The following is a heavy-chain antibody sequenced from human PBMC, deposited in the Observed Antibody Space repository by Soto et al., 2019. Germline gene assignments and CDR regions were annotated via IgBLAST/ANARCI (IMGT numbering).Heavy chain of an antibody. Sequence: PGGSLRLSCVASGFTFSKYWMHWVRQAPGKGLVWLSRITSDGRSTSYADSVKGRFTISRDNANNTVFLQMNSLRAEDTAVYYCAKDPADGYNLNYYYGMDVWGQGTTVTVSS. CDR3: AKDPADGYNLNYYYGMDV. V-gene: IGHV3-74*01. CDR1: GFTFSKYW. D-gene: IGHD5-12*01. J-gene: IGHJ6*02. CDR2: ITSDGRST.